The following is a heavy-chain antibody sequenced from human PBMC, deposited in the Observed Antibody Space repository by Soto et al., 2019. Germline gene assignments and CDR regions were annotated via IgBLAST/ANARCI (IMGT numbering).Heavy chain of an antibody. CDR1: GGPVSSYT. V-gene: IGHV1-69*08. J-gene: IGHJ4*02. CDR3: AGDSGKSDYAFDF. D-gene: IGHD4-17*01. CDR2: IIPLLGRA. Sequence: QVQLVQSGAEVKKPGSSVKVSCKASGGPVSSYTLSWVRQAPGQGLEWMGRIIPLLGRATYAGKFQGRVTITANKSTSTVYMDRSSLRSEDTAVYFCAGDSGKSDYAFDFWGQGTLVTVSS.